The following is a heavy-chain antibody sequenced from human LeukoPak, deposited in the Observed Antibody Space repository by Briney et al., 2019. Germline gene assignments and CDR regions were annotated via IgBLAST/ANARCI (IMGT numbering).Heavy chain of an antibody. D-gene: IGHD3-10*01. CDR1: GGSISSSSYY. V-gene: IGHV4-39*07. CDR3: ATMPWFGELPAA. Sequence: SETLSLTCTVSGGSISSSSYYWGWIRQPPGKGLEWIGSIYYSGSTCYNPSLKSRVTISVDTSKNQFSLKLSSVTAADTAVYYCATMPWFGELPAAWGQGTLVTVSS. J-gene: IGHJ5*02. CDR2: IYYSGST.